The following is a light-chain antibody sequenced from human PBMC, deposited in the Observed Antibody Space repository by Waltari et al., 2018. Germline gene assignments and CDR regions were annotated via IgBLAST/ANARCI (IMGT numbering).Light chain of an antibody. V-gene: IGKV1-5*03. CDR1: QSISSW. J-gene: IGKJ1*01. Sequence: DIQMTQSPSTLSASVGDRVTITCRASQSISSWLAWYQQKPGKAPKLLIYTASRLESGVPSRFRGSGSGTEFTLTISSLQPDDFATYYCQQYNSYPWTFGQGTKVEIK. CDR2: TAS. CDR3: QQYNSYPWT.